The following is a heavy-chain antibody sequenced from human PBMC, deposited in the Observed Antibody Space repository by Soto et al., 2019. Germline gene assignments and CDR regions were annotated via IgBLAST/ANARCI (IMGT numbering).Heavy chain of an antibody. J-gene: IGHJ5*02. CDR3: AKNGDSSDYRGWFDP. CDR1: GFTVSSNY. Sequence: EVQREESGGGLVQPGGSLRLSCAASGFTVSSNYMSWVRQAPGKGLEWVSVIYSGGTTYYADSVKGRFTISRDNSKNTLYLQMNSLRAEDTAVYYCAKNGDSSDYRGWFDPWGQGTLVTVSS. D-gene: IGHD3-22*01. CDR2: IYSGGTT. V-gene: IGHV3-66*01.